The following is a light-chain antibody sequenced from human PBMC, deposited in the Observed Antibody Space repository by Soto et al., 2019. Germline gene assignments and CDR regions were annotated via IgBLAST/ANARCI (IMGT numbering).Light chain of an antibody. Sequence: DIQMTQSPSTLSASVGHTVTSTCRASESIDNWLAWYQQKPGKAPKLLIYAAYSLQSGVTSRFSGSGSGTDFTLTISSLQPEDFATYYCQQSYSTPRTFGQGTKVDIK. J-gene: IGKJ1*01. CDR1: ESIDNW. CDR3: QQSYSTPRT. CDR2: AAY. V-gene: IGKV1-39*01.